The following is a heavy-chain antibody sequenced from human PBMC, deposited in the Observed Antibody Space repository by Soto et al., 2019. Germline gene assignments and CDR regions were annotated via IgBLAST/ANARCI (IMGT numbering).Heavy chain of an antibody. CDR2: IKSKTDGGTI. V-gene: IGHV3-15*07. D-gene: IGHD6-13*01. CDR1: SYTFSNAW. J-gene: IGHJ1*01. CDR3: TTIGSSWGA. Sequence: EVQLVESGGGLVKPGGSLRLSCAASSYTFSNAWMNWFRQAPGKGLEWVGRIKSKTDGGTIDYAAPVKGRFTISRDDSKNTLFLQMNSLKTEDTDMYYCTTIGSSWGAWGQGTLVTVSS.